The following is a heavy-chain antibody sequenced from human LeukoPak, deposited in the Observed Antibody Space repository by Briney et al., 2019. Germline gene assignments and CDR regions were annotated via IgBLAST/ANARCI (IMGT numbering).Heavy chain of an antibody. V-gene: IGHV4-31*11. J-gene: IGHJ4*02. CDR1: GGSISSGSYY. Sequence: SETLPLTCAVSGGSISSGSYYWTWIRQRPGKGLEWVGYIYATETTCYNPSLKSRVTITVDTQKNQFSLRLGSVTAEDTAVYYCARDKSLWGQGTLVTVSS. CDR3: ARDKSL. CDR2: IYATETT.